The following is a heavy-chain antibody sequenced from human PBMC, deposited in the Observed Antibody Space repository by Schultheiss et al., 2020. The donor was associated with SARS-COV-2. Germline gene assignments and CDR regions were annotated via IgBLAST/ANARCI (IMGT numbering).Heavy chain of an antibody. J-gene: IGHJ5*02. D-gene: IGHD6-13*01. V-gene: IGHV3-13*05. Sequence: GGSLRLSCAASGFTFSSYDMHWVRQATGKGLEWVSAIGTAGDPYYPGSVKGRFTISRENAKNSLYLQMNSLRAEDTAVYYCARDYSSSWFGRFDPWGQGTLVTVSS. CDR3: ARDYSSSWFGRFDP. CDR1: GFTFSSYD. CDR2: IGTAGDP.